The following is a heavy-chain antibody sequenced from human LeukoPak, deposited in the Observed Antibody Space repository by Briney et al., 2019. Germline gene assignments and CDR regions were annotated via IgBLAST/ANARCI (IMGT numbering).Heavy chain of an antibody. CDR3: ARGYLYSSGWDHFDY. V-gene: IGHV1-18*01. CDR2: ISAYNGNT. CDR1: GYTFTSYG. D-gene: IGHD6-19*01. J-gene: IGHJ4*02. Sequence: ASVKVSCKASGYTFTSYGISWVRQAPGQGLEWMGWISAYNGNTNYAQKLQGRVTMSTDTSTSTAYMELRSLRSDDTAVYYCARGYLYSSGWDHFDYWGQGTLVTVSS.